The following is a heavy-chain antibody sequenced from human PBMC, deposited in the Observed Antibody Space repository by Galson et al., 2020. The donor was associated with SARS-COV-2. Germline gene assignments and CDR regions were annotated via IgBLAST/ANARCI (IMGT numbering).Heavy chain of an antibody. V-gene: IGHV4-59*08. CDR2: IFYTGST. CDR3: AKLAEGRRSSEDY. CDR1: IGSMSDHY. Sequence: ETSETLSLTCSVSIGSMSDHYWSWIRQPPGKALEWIGFIFYTGSTNYNASLKSRVTITLDTSKKQFYLRLTSVTAADTAVYYCAKLAEGRRSSEDYWGQGTLVAVSS. J-gene: IGHJ4*02.